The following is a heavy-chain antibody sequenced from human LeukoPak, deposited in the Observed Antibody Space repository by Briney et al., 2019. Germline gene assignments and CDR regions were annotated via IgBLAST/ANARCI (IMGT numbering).Heavy chain of an antibody. V-gene: IGHV4-59*01. CDR1: GGSFSGYY. D-gene: IGHD2-15*01. CDR3: AILAEYCNSGSCYLGWFDP. Sequence: KPSETLSLTCAVYGGSFSGYYWSWIRQPPGKGLEWIGYIYYSGSTNYNPSLKSRVTMSVDTSKNQFSLKLSSVTAADTAVYYCAILAEYCNSGSCYLGWFDPWGQGTLVTVSS. J-gene: IGHJ5*02. CDR2: IYYSGST.